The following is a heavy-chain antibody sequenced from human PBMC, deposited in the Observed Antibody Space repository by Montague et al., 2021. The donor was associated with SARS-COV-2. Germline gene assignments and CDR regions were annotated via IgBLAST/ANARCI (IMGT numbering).Heavy chain of an antibody. J-gene: IGHJ4*02. D-gene: IGHD3/OR15-3a*01. V-gene: IGHV3-23*03. Sequence: SLRLSWAASGFTFSSYAMSWVRQTPGKGLEWVALIYNGGSSRYYADSVKGRFTISRDNSKNTLFLQMNSLRADDTAVYYCAKGLGARDLYYLDSWGQGTLVTVSS. CDR1: GFTFSSYA. CDR2: IYNGGSSR. CDR3: AKGLGARDLYYLDS.